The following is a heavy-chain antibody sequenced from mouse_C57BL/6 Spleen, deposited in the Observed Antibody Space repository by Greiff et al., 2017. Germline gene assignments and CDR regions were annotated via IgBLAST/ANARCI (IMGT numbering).Heavy chain of an antibody. CDR3: ASITTVEVSSFDV. Sequence: QVQLQQSGAELARPGASVKMSCKASGYTFTSYTMHWVKQRPGQGLEWIGYINPSSGYTKYNQKFKDKATLTAHKSSSTAYMQLSSLTSEDSAVYYCASITTVEVSSFDVWGTGTTVTVSS. CDR1: GYTFTSYT. J-gene: IGHJ1*03. CDR2: INPSSGYT. D-gene: IGHD1-1*01. V-gene: IGHV1-4*01.